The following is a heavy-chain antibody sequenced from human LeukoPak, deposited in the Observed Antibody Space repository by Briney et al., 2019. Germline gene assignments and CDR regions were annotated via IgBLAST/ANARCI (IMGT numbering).Heavy chain of an antibody. J-gene: IGHJ4*02. V-gene: IGHV4-39*07. D-gene: IGHD6-19*01. CDR3: ARDLYSSGWGYFDY. CDR2: IYYSGST. Sequence: SETLSLTCTVSGGSNSSSSYYWGWIRQPPGKGLEWIGSIYYSGSTYYNPSLKSRVTISLDTSENQFSLKLSSVTAADTAVYYCARDLYSSGWGYFDYWGQGTLVTVSS. CDR1: GGSNSSSSYY.